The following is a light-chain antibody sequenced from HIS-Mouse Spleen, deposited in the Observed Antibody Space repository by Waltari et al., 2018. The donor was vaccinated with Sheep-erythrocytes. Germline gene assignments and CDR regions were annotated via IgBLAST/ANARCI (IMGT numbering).Light chain of an antibody. Sequence: QSALTQPRSVSGSPGQSVTISCTGTSSDVGGYNYVSWYQQHPGKAPKLMIYDVSKRPSGVPDRFSGSTAGNTASLTISWLLAEDEADYYCCSYAGSYNHVFATGTKVTVL. J-gene: IGLJ1*01. V-gene: IGLV2-11*01. CDR3: CSYAGSYNHV. CDR1: SSDVGGYNY. CDR2: DVS.